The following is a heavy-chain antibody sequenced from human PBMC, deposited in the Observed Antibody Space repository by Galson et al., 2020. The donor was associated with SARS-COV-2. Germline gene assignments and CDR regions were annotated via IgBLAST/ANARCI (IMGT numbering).Heavy chain of an antibody. CDR3: AKGSSAARPYCFDS. D-gene: IGHD6-25*01. CDR1: GFSFSSYA. V-gene: IGHV3-23*01. Sequence: GGSLRLSCAASGFSFSSYAMGWVRQAPGKGLEWVSAITASGGDTFHADSVKGRFSISRDNSKKMLYLQMDSLRVEETAVYYCAKGSSAARPYCFDSWGQGILVTVSS. CDR2: ITASGGDT. J-gene: IGHJ4*02.